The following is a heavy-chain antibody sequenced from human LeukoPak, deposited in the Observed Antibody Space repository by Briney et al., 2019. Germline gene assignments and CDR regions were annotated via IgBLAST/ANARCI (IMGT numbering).Heavy chain of an antibody. Sequence: SETLSLTCAVSGGSMSSYYWSWIRQPPGKGLEWIAYIYYNGNTNYNPSFKGRVTILVDTSKNQFSLKLSSVAAADTAIYYCARQPSATAAFDIWGQGTMVIVSS. CDR3: ARQPSATAAFDI. CDR2: IYYNGNT. V-gene: IGHV4-59*08. J-gene: IGHJ3*02. D-gene: IGHD5-18*01. CDR1: GGSMSSYY.